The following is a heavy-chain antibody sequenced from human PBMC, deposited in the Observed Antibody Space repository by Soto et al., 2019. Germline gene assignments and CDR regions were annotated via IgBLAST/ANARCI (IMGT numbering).Heavy chain of an antibody. Sequence: GASVKVSCKASGYTFTGYYMHWVRQAPGQGLEWMGWINPNSGGTNYAQKFQGWVTMTRDTSISTAYMELSRLRSDDTAVYYCARGSDSSGYYYVDAFDIWGQGTMVTVSS. CDR1: GYTFTGYY. J-gene: IGHJ3*02. D-gene: IGHD3-22*01. CDR2: INPNSGGT. CDR3: ARGSDSSGYYYVDAFDI. V-gene: IGHV1-2*04.